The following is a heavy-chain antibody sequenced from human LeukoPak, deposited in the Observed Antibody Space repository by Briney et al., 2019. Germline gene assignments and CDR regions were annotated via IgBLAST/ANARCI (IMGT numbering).Heavy chain of an antibody. Sequence: SETLSLTCTVSGGSITSSGYYWGWIRQPPGKGLEWIGTIYYGGSTYYNPSLKSRVTISVDTSKNQFFLNMSSVTAADTAVYHCARPRHNWNYYFDYWGQGTLVTVSS. V-gene: IGHV4-39*01. CDR1: GGSITSSGYY. D-gene: IGHD1-7*01. CDR3: ARPRHNWNYYFDY. J-gene: IGHJ4*02. CDR2: IYYGGST.